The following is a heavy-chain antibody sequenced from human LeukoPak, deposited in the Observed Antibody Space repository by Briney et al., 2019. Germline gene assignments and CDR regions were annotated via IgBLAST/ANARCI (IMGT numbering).Heavy chain of an antibody. J-gene: IGHJ5*02. V-gene: IGHV3-74*01. CDR1: GFTFSSFW. D-gene: IGHD4-17*01. Sequence: GGSLRLSCAASGFTFSSFWMHWVRQAPGKGLVWVSRINSVGSSTSYADSVKGRFTISRDNAKNTLYLQMNSLRAEDTAVYYCARHGSYGDLSLNWFDPWGQGTLVTVSS. CDR3: ARHGSYGDLSLNWFDP. CDR2: INSVGSST.